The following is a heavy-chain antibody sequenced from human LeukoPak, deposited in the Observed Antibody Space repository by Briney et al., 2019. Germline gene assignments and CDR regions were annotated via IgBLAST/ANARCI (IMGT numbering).Heavy chain of an antibody. CDR1: GFTFGDYA. D-gene: IGHD6-19*01. Sequence: GRSLRLSCTASGFTFGDYAMSWVRQAPGKGLEWVGFIRSKAYGGTTEYAASVKGRFTISRDDSKSIAYLQMNSLKTEDTAVYYCTRVQSGSGWHYYYYYMDVWGKGTTVTVSS. CDR2: IRSKAYGGTT. CDR3: TRVQSGSGWHYYYYYMDV. J-gene: IGHJ6*03. V-gene: IGHV3-49*04.